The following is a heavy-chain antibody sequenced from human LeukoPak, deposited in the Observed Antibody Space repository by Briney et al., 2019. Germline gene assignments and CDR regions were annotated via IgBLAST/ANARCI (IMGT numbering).Heavy chain of an antibody. J-gene: IGHJ5*02. CDR3: ARDGALGVGFWSGYNWFDP. D-gene: IGHD3-3*01. V-gene: IGHV1-69*01. CDR1: GGTFSIYA. CDR2: IIPIFGTA. Sequence: SVTVSCKASGGTFSIYAISWVRQAPGQGLEWMGGIIPIFGTANYAQKFQGRVTITADESTSTAYMELSSLRSEDTAVYYCARDGALGVGFWSGYNWFDPWGQGTLVTVSS.